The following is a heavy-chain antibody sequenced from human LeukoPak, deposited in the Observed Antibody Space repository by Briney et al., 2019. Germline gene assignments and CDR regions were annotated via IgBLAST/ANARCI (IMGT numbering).Heavy chain of an antibody. D-gene: IGHD6-13*01. V-gene: IGHV3-23*01. CDR3: ARGAAATPKAPFDY. J-gene: IGHJ4*02. Sequence: GGSLRLSSAASGFTSGSYATSWVPQTPGKGREWGSSISGSGGSTSSTHSAKGAFTFSRDNSKNTLYVQMNSLRGEDTAVYYCARGAAATPKAPFDYWGEGALVTVSS. CDR1: GFTSGSYA. CDR2: ISGSGGST.